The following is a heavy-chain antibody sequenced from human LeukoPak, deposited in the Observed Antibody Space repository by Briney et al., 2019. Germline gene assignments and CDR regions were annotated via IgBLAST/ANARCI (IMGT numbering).Heavy chain of an antibody. CDR3: VKSDRGYSSSWYRQVWFDP. CDR2: ISSNGGST. D-gene: IGHD6-13*01. CDR1: GFTFSRYA. J-gene: IGHJ5*02. Sequence: GGSLRLSCSASGFTFSRYAMHWVRQAPGKGLEYVSAISSNGGSTYYADSVKGRFTISRDNSKNTLYLQMSSLRAEDTAVYYCVKSDRGYSSSWYRQVWFDPWGQGTLVTVSS. V-gene: IGHV3-64D*09.